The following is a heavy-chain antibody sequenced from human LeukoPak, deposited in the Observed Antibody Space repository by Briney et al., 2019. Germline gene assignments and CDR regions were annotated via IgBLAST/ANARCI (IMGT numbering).Heavy chain of an antibody. J-gene: IGHJ5*02. Sequence: PSETLSLTCTVSGDSMTRYDWSWIRQPAGKGPEWIGRVYPSGGINSNPFFKSRVTMSVDTSRNQFSLKLRSVTAADTAVYYCARERRSAGSNWFDPWGQGTLVTVSS. CDR1: GDSMTRYD. CDR2: VYPSGGI. V-gene: IGHV4-4*07. CDR3: ARERRSAGSNWFDP. D-gene: IGHD6-13*01.